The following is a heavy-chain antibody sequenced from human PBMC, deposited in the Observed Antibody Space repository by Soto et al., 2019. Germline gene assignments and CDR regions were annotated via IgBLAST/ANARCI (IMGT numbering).Heavy chain of an antibody. CDR3: GREDRYGWSGESWVV. V-gene: IGHV4-34*01. CDR1: GDSLRGQS. D-gene: IGHD6-19*01. CDR2: IDQSGGT. J-gene: IGHJ6*02. Sequence: QVQLQQWGAGLLKASETLSLTCAVVGDSLRGQSWNWIRQSPGKGLEWIGEIDQSGGTNYNPSLKSLSIISDGSSKNQFPLTVTSGTAADTAVYYCGREDRYGWSGESWVVWGQGTTVTVSS.